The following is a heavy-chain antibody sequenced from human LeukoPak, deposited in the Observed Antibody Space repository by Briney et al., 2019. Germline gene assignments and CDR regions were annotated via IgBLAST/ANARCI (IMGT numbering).Heavy chain of an antibody. J-gene: IGHJ6*03. CDR1: GYTFTSYD. CDR3: ARVAVVPFNYYYYMAV. Sequence: AAVKVSCKASGYTFTSYDVNWVRQATGQGLEWMGWMNPNSGNTGYAQKFQGRVTMTRDTSISTAYMELSRLRSDDTAVYYCARVAVVPFNYYYYMAVCRKGTTASVPS. CDR2: MNPNSGNT. D-gene: IGHD2-2*01. V-gene: IGHV1-8*01.